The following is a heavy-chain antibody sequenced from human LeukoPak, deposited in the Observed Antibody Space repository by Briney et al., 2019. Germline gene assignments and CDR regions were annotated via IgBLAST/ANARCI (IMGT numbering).Heavy chain of an antibody. J-gene: IGHJ4*02. CDR3: AGYCGGGSCNAAGY. V-gene: IGHV3-23*01. D-gene: IGHD2-15*01. CDR1: GFTFSTYA. Sequence: GGSLRLSCAASGFTFSTYAMSWVRQAPGKGLEWVSGTTASGGSTFYADSVKGHFTISKDNSKNTLYLQMNSLRAEDTAVYYCAGYCGGGSCNAAGYWGQGTLVTVSS. CDR2: TTASGGST.